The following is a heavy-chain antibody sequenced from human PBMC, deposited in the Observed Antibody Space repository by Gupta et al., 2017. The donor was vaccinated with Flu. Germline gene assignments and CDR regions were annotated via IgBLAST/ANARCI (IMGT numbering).Heavy chain of an antibody. V-gene: IGHV3-74*01. D-gene: IGHD6-6*01. CDR2: IKDDGSKT. J-gene: IGHJ4*02. Sequence: EVQLVESGGGLVQPGGSLRLSCAASGFTFNSFWMHWVRQVPGKGLVWVSCIKDDGSKTWYADAVKGRFTISRDNAKNTLDLQMKSLRAEETAIYYCVGDIEARAYMNFDYWGQGAQVTVSS. CDR1: GFTFNSFW. CDR3: VGDIEARAYMNFDY.